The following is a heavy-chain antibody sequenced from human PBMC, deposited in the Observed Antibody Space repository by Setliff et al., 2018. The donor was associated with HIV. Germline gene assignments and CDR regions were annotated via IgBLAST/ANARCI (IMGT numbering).Heavy chain of an antibody. J-gene: IGHJ4*02. CDR1: GYTFTSYI. CDR3: AREFPGGTKGFDY. Sequence: ASVKVSCKESGYTFTSYILHWVRQAAGQGLEWVGRIAPSSGGIHYAQKFQDRVTMTRDTSTSTVYMDLSRLRSEDTAVYYCAREFPGGTKGFDYWGQGTLVTVSS. D-gene: IGHD1-1*01. V-gene: IGHV1-46*01. CDR2: IAPSSGGI.